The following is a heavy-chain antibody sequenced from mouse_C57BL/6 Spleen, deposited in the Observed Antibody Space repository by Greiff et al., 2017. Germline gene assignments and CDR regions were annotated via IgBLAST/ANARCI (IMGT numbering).Heavy chain of an antibody. Sequence: EVQGVESGGGLVQPKGSLKLSCAASGFTFNTYAMHWVRQAPGKGLEWVARIRSKSSNYATYYADSVKDRFTISRDDSQSMLYLQMNNLKTEDTAMYYCVRAGYDGYYEYFDVWGTGTTVTVSS. D-gene: IGHD2-3*01. J-gene: IGHJ1*03. CDR2: IRSKSSNYAT. CDR3: VRAGYDGYYEYFDV. CDR1: GFTFNTYA. V-gene: IGHV10-3*01.